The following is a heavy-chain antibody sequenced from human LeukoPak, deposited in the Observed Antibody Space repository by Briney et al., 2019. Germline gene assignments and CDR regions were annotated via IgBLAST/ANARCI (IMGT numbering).Heavy chain of an antibody. Sequence: SETLSLTCAVYGGSYSGYYWSWIRQPPGKGLEWIGEINHSGSTNYNPSLKSRVTISVDTCKNQFSLKLSSVTAADTAVYYCARERRKYRYSDSGSYYFDYWGQGTLVTVSS. CDR3: ARERRKYRYSDSGSYYFDY. D-gene: IGHD1-26*01. CDR2: INHSGST. CDR1: GGSYSGYY. V-gene: IGHV4-34*01. J-gene: IGHJ4*02.